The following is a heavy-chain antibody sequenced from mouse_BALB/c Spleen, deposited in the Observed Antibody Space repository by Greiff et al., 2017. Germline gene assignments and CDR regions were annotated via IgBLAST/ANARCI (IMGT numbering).Heavy chain of an antibody. D-gene: IGHD1-1*01. J-gene: IGHJ4*01. CDR1: GFTFSSFG. CDR3: ARWATVVARYYAMDY. CDR2: ISSGSSTI. Sequence: EVQLQESGGGLVQPGGSRKLSCAASGFTFSSFGMHWVRQAPEKGLEWVAYISSGSSTIYYADTVKGRFTISRDNPKNTLFLQMTSLRSEDTAMYYCARWATVVARYYAMDYWGQGTSVTVSS. V-gene: IGHV5-17*02.